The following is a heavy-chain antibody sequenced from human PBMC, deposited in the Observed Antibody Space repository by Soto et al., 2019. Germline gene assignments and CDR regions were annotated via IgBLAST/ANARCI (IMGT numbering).Heavy chain of an antibody. Sequence: QVQLVQSGAEVEKPGASVKVSCKAFGYTFTVFYMHWVRQAPGQGLEWMGWINPNSGGTNYAQKFQGRVTMTSDTSISTAYMELSRLKSDDTAVYYCARLPAATTVTTPAAYFDYWGQGTLVTVSS. CDR1: GYTFTVFY. CDR2: INPNSGGT. V-gene: IGHV1-2*02. CDR3: ARLPAATTVTTPAAYFDY. D-gene: IGHD4-17*01. J-gene: IGHJ4*02.